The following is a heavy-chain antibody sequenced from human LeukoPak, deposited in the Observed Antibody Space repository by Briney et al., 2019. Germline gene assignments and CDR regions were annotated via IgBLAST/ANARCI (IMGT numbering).Heavy chain of an antibody. J-gene: IGHJ4*02. CDR1: GGTFSSYA. V-gene: IGHV1-69*13. D-gene: IGHD6-13*01. CDR2: IIPIFGTA. CDR3: AREWVSIAAAGDDSYYFDY. Sequence: SVTVSCKASGGTFSSYAISWVRQAPGQGLEWMGGIIPIFGTANYAQKFQGRVTITADESTSTAYMELSSLRSEDTAVYYCAREWVSIAAAGDDSYYFDYWGQGTLVTVSS.